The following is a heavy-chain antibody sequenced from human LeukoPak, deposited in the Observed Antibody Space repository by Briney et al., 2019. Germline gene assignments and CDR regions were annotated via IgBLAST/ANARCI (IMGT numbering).Heavy chain of an antibody. CDR1: GFTFSSYG. D-gene: IGHD3-22*01. J-gene: IGHJ4*02. V-gene: IGHV3-23*01. Sequence: GGSLRLSCAASGFTFSSYGMSWVRQAPGKGLEWVSAISGSGGSTYYADSVKGRFTISRDNSKNTLYLQMNSLRAEDTAVYYCAKGSPNYDILSPFDYWGQGTLVTVSS. CDR2: ISGSGGST. CDR3: AKGSPNYDILSPFDY.